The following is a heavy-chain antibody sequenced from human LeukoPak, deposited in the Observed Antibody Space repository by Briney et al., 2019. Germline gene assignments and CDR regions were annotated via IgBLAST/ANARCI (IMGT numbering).Heavy chain of an antibody. Sequence: PGGSLRLSCAASGFTFSSYWMSWVRQAPGKGLEWVANINQDGSEKYYVDSVKDRFTISRDNAKNSLYLQMNSLRAEDTAVYYCARDGPLDYGDYEGYYYYYMDVWGKGTTVTISS. J-gene: IGHJ6*03. CDR3: ARDGPLDYGDYEGYYYYYMDV. V-gene: IGHV3-7*01. D-gene: IGHD4-17*01. CDR1: GFTFSSYW. CDR2: INQDGSEK.